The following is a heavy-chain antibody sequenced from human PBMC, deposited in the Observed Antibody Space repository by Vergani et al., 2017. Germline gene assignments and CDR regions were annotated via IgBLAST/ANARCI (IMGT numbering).Heavy chain of an antibody. V-gene: IGHV4-59*12. CDR1: GGSISSYY. J-gene: IGHJ6*02. CDR2: IYYSGST. Sequence: QVQLQESGPGLVKPSETLSLTCPVSGGSISSYYWSWIRQPPGKGLEWIGYIYYSGSTNYNPSLKSRVTISVDTSKNQFSLKLSSVTAADTAVYYCARVPGWLGGMDVWGQGTTVTVSS. CDR3: ARVPGWLGGMDV. D-gene: IGHD3-10*01.